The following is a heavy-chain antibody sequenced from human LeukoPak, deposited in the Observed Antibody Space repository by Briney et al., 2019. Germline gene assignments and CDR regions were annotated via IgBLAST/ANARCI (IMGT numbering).Heavy chain of an antibody. V-gene: IGHV4-38-2*02. CDR1: GYSISSGYY. CDR3: ARYEGAY. J-gene: IGHJ4*02. CDR2: IYHSGNT. Sequence: SETLSLTCTVSGYSISSGYYWGWIRQPPGKGLEWIGSIYHSGNTYYNPSLKSRVTISVDTSKNQFSLKLNSVTAADTAVYYCARYEGAYWGQGTLVTVSS. D-gene: IGHD4/OR15-4a*01.